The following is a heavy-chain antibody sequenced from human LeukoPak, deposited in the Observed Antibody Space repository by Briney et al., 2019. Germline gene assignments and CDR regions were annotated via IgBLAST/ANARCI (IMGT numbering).Heavy chain of an antibody. J-gene: IGHJ5*02. Sequence: SETLSLTCTVSGDSIGSYYWSWIRQPPGKGLEYIGYIYNSAYTKYNPSLKSRVTISVDTSKNQFSLRLSSVTAADTAVYYCARRSPYNYGSGSYRGTGGFDPWGQGTLVTVSS. D-gene: IGHD3-10*01. CDR3: ARRSPYNYGSGSYRGTGGFDP. V-gene: IGHV4-59*08. CDR1: GDSIGSYY. CDR2: IYNSAYT.